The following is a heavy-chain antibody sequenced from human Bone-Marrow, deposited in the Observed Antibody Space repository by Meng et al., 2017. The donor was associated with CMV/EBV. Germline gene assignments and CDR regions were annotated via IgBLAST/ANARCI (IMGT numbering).Heavy chain of an antibody. J-gene: IGHJ4*02. Sequence: VPLPESGPGLVKPSQFLSLTCTVPGGSISSGSYYWNWIRQPAGKGLEWIGRTHTSGNTNYNPSLKSRVTISVDTSKNQLSLKVTSVTAADTAVYYCARGDRVELEPFDYWGRGILVTVSS. CDR2: THTSGNT. D-gene: IGHD1-1*01. V-gene: IGHV4-61*02. CDR1: GGSISSGSYY. CDR3: ARGDRVELEPFDY.